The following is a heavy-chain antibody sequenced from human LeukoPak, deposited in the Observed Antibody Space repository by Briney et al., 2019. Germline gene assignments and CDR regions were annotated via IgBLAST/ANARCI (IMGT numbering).Heavy chain of an antibody. CDR3: AKDPGIAVAGIGDY. J-gene: IGHJ4*02. Sequence: GGSLRLSCAASGFTFSSYAMSWVRQAPGKGLEWVSAISGSGGSTYYADSVKGRFTNSRDNSKNTLYLQMNSLRAEDTAVYYCAKDPGIAVAGIGDYWGQGTLVTVSS. V-gene: IGHV3-23*01. D-gene: IGHD6-19*01. CDR2: ISGSGGST. CDR1: GFTFSSYA.